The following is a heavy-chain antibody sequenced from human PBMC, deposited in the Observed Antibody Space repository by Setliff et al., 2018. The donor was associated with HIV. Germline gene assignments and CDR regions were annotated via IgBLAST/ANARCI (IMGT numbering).Heavy chain of an antibody. CDR3: ARFYGNYETDNWFDP. CDR2: INHSGDT. J-gene: IGHJ5*02. CDR1: GGSFSDYY. V-gene: IGHV4-34*01. D-gene: IGHD3-3*01. Sequence: SETLSLTCAVSGGSFSDYYWTWIRQSPGKGLEWIGEINHSGDTNYNPSLKSRVTLSVDLSKNQFSLNLTSVSAADTAVYYCARFYGNYETDNWFDPWGHGILVTVSS.